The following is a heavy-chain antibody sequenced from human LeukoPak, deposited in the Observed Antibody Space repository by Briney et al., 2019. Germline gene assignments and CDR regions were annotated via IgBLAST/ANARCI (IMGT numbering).Heavy chain of an antibody. CDR1: GGTFSSYA. CDR2: IIPIFGTA. D-gene: IGHD2-2*01. Sequence: SVKVSCKASGGTFSSYAISWVRQAPGQGLEWMGGIIPIFGTANYAQKFQGRVTITADKSTSTAYMELSRLRSDDTAVYYCARGGRYCSSTSCAPPFDYWGQGTLVTVSS. V-gene: IGHV1-69*06. J-gene: IGHJ4*02. CDR3: ARGGRYCSSTSCAPPFDY.